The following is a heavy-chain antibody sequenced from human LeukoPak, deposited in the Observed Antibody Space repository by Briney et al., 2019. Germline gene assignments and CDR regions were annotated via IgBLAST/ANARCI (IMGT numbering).Heavy chain of an antibody. CDR2: IYHSGST. Sequence: PSETLSLTCTVSGYSISSGYYWGWIRQPPGKGLEWIGSIYHSGSTYYNPSLKSRVTISVDTSKNQFSLKLSPVTAADTAVYYCARVLVDSGSYTESFFDYWGQGTLVTVSS. D-gene: IGHD1-26*01. CDR1: GYSISSGYY. V-gene: IGHV4-38-2*02. CDR3: ARVLVDSGSYTESFFDY. J-gene: IGHJ4*02.